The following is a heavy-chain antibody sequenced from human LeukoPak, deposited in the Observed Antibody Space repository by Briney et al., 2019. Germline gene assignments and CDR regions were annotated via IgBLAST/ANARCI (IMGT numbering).Heavy chain of an antibody. J-gene: IGHJ5*02. CDR3: ARVSGWYWFDQ. V-gene: IGHV3-64*01. CDR2: ISSDGRIT. CDR1: GYTFSSYA. D-gene: IGHD6-19*01. Sequence: GGYLRLSCEGSGYTFSSYAMHWVRQAPGKGLEYVAAISSDGRITYYANFVKGRFTISRDNSKNTLYLQMGSLRTEDMAAKYCARVSGWYWFDQWGQGTLVTVSS.